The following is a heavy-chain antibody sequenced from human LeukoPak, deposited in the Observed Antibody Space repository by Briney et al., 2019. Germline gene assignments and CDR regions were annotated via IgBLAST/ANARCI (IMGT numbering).Heavy chain of an antibody. D-gene: IGHD1-14*01. CDR3: ARDDGRDY. V-gene: IGHV4-59*11. CDR1: GGSISSHY. Sequence: SETLSLTCTVSGGSISSHYWSWIRQPPGKGLEWIGYIYYSGSTNYNPSLKSRVTISVDTSKNQFSLKLSSVTAADTAVYYCARDDGRDYWGQGTLVTVSS. J-gene: IGHJ4*02. CDR2: IYYSGST.